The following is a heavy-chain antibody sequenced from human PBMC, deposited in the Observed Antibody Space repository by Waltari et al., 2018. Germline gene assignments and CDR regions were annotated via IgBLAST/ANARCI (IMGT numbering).Heavy chain of an antibody. Sequence: EVQLVESGGGLVNPGGSLRLSCAASGFSFSNAWMNWVRQAPGKGVEWVGRIKTRADGGKADYAAPVRGRFTISRDDSQNTLYLQMNSLKTEDTAVDYCTPPPYYYYYGMDVWGQGTTVTVSS. V-gene: IGHV3-15*07. J-gene: IGHJ6*02. CDR2: IKTRADGGKA. CDR3: TPPPYYYYYGMDV. CDR1: GFSFSNAW.